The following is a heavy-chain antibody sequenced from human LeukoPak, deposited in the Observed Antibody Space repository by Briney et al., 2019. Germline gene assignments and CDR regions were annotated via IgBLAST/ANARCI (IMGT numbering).Heavy chain of an antibody. J-gene: IGHJ4*02. D-gene: IGHD5-18*01. CDR1: GGSISSYY. Sequence: SETLSLTCTVSGGSISSYYWNWMRQPPGKGLEWIGYIHYSGSTYYNPSLKSRVTISVDTSKNQFSLNLTSVTAADTAVYYCARVDTAMVPFDYWGQGTLVTVSS. CDR3: ARVDTAMVPFDY. V-gene: IGHV4-59*04. CDR2: IHYSGST.